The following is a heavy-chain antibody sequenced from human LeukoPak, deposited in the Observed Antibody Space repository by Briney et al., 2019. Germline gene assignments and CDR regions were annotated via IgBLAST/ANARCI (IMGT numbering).Heavy chain of an antibody. CDR3: TRDLLGGSGTFDP. V-gene: IGHV1-2*02. J-gene: IGHJ5*02. CDR1: GYSFTGYF. D-gene: IGHD3-10*01. CDR2: INPDSGDT. Sequence: ALVKVSCKASGYSFTGYFIHWVRQAPGQGLEWMGWINPDSGDTNYLQKFQGRVTMTRDTSISTAYMELSRLSSDDTAVYYCTRDLLGGSGTFDPWGQGTLVTVSS.